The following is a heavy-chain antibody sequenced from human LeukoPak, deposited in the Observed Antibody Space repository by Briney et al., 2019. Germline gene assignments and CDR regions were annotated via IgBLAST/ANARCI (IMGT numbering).Heavy chain of an antibody. V-gene: IGHV3-33*01. J-gene: IGHJ6*02. Sequence: GRSLRLSCAASGFIFSNYGMHWVRQAPGKRLEWVAVIWYDGSNKYYADSVKGRFTISRDNSKNTLYLQMNSLRAEDTAVYYCARFLVVPAAIYYYYYGMDVWGQGTTVTVSS. CDR1: GFIFSNYG. CDR3: ARFLVVPAAIYYYYYGMDV. D-gene: IGHD2-2*01. CDR2: IWYDGSNK.